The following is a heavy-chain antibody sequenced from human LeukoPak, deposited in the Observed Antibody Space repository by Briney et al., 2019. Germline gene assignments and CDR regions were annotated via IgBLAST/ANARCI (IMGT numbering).Heavy chain of an antibody. Sequence: GGSLRLSCAASGFAFSNYWMTWVRQAPGKGLEWVANIKQDGSEKYYVGSVKGRFTISRDNAKNSLFLQMNSLRAEDTAVYYCARDADGANAYWGQGTLVTVSS. CDR2: IKQDGSEK. J-gene: IGHJ4*02. CDR3: ARDADGANAY. D-gene: IGHD4/OR15-4a*01. V-gene: IGHV3-7*01. CDR1: GFAFSNYW.